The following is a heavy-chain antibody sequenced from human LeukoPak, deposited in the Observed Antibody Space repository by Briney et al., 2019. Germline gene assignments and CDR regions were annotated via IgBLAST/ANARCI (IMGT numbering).Heavy chain of an antibody. CDR2: ISYDGSNK. Sequence: GRSLRLSCAASGFTFSSYAMRWVRQAPGEGLEWVAVISYDGSNKYYADSVKGRFTISRDNSKNTLYLQMNSLRAEDTAVYYCASGSGNNGDYPYYFDYWGQGTLVTVSS. CDR1: GFTFSSYA. D-gene: IGHD4-17*01. V-gene: IGHV3-30-3*01. J-gene: IGHJ4*02. CDR3: ASGSGNNGDYPYYFDY.